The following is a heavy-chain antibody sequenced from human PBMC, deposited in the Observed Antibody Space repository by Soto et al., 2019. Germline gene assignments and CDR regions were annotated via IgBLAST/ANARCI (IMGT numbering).Heavy chain of an antibody. D-gene: IGHD2-15*01. Sequence: SETLSLTCTVSGGSISSYYWSWIRQPPGKGLEWIGYIYYSGSTNYNPSLKSRVTISVDTSKNQFSLKLSSVTAADTAVYYCAGGGYCSGGSCYSGKIEGHYYYGMDVWGQGTTVTVSS. CDR2: IYYSGST. CDR1: GGSISSYY. CDR3: AGGGYCSGGSCYSGKIEGHYYYGMDV. J-gene: IGHJ6*02. V-gene: IGHV4-59*01.